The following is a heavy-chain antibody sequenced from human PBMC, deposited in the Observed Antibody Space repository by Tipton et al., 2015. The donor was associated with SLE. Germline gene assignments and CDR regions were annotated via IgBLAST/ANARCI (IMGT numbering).Heavy chain of an antibody. V-gene: IGHV4-38-2*02. CDR1: GHSISSGFY. J-gene: IGHJ3*02. D-gene: IGHD2-8*02. Sequence: TLSLTCSVSGHSISSGFYWGWIRQSPGKGLEWIGNFYHRGTTYYNPSLKSRVTISADTSKNHLSLKLTSVTAADTAVYFCARDRDIVLEPVPIPPAFDIWGQVTTVTVSS. CDR3: ARDRDIVLEPVPIPPAFDI. CDR2: FYHRGTT.